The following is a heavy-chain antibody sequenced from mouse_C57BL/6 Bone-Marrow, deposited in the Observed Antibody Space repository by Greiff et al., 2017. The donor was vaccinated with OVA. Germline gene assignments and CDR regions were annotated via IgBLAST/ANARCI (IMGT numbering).Heavy chain of an antibody. D-gene: IGHD2-4*01. V-gene: IGHV5-4*03. CDR3: ARKDDYDGLYAMDY. Sequence: EVKVVESGGGLVKPGGSLKLSCAASGFTFSSYAMSWVRQTPEKRLEWVATISDGGSYTYYPDNVKGRFTISRDNAKNNLYLQMSHLKSEDTAMYYCARKDDYDGLYAMDYWGQGTSVTVSS. CDR1: GFTFSSYA. J-gene: IGHJ4*01. CDR2: ISDGGSYT.